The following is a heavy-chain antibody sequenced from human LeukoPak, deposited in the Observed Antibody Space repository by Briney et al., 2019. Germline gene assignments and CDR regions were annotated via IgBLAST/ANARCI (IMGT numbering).Heavy chain of an antibody. CDR2: IRGGGDT. CDR3: AKANWVSNADAVW. J-gene: IGHJ4*02. Sequence: GGSLRLSCAAVGFTFSTYAMSWVRQSPARGLEWVSSIRGGGDTFYADSVKGRFTLPRDDSRNTVFLQLNNLRVEDTAIYYCAKANWVSNADAVWWGQGTVVTVSS. CDR1: GFTFSTYA. D-gene: IGHD1-1*01. V-gene: IGHV3-23*01.